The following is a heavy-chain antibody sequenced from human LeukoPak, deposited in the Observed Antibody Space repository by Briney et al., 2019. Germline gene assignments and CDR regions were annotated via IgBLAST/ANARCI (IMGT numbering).Heavy chain of an antibody. CDR3: ARGDSYYDILTGYIS. J-gene: IGHJ4*02. CDR2: ISSSGSYI. V-gene: IGHV3-21*04. D-gene: IGHD3-9*01. CDR1: GFTFSSYS. Sequence: GGSLRLSCAASGFTFSSYSMNWVRQAPGKGLEWVSSISSSGSYIYYADSLKGRFTISRDNAKNSLYLQMNSLRAEDTAVYYCARGDSYYDILTGYISWGQGTLVTASS.